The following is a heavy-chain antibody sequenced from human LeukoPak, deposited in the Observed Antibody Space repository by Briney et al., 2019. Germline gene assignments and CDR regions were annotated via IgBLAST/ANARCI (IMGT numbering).Heavy chain of an antibody. D-gene: IGHD5-24*01. Sequence: SETLSLTCTVSGGSISSSSYYWGWIRQPPGKGLEWIGSIYYSGSTYYNPSLKSRVTISVDTSKNQFSLKLSSVTAADTAVYYCARVRDGYNYPSSYFDYWGQGTLVTVSS. CDR2: IYYSGST. J-gene: IGHJ4*02. V-gene: IGHV4-39*07. CDR3: ARVRDGYNYPSSYFDY. CDR1: GGSISSSSYY.